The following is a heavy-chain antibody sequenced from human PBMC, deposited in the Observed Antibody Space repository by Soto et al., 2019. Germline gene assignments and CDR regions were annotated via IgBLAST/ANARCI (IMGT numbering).Heavy chain of an antibody. V-gene: IGHV1-3*01. Sequence: ASVKVSCKVSGYTLTELSMHWVRQAPGKGLEWMGWINAGNGNTKYSQKFQGRVTITRDTSASTAYMELSSLRSEDTAVYYCARNPGIAAAGYYYYMDVWGKGTTVTVSS. D-gene: IGHD6-13*01. CDR3: ARNPGIAAAGYYYYMDV. CDR1: GYTLTELS. CDR2: INAGNGNT. J-gene: IGHJ6*03.